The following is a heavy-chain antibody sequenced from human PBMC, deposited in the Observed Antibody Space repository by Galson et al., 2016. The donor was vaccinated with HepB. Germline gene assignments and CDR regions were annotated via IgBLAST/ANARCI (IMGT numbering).Heavy chain of an antibody. CDR2: MNHSGST. J-gene: IGHJ3*01. V-gene: IGHV4-34*01. CDR3: ARAPLSDDFGHPLVNAFNV. Sequence: SETLSLTCAVYGGSFSGYYWSWIRQAPGKGLEWVGEMNHSGSTNYNPSLENRVTISVDTSKNHFSLKLTSVTAADTATYYCARAPLSDDFGHPLVNAFNVWGQGTMVTVSS. D-gene: IGHD3/OR15-3a*01. CDR1: GGSFSGYY.